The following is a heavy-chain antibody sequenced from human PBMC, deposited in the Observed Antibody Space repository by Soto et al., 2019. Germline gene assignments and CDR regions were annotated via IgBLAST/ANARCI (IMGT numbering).Heavy chain of an antibody. CDR3: ARSHDFLTGPDAFEV. CDR1: GDSISSDAYY. Sequence: QVQLEESGPGVVKPSQTLSLTCTVSGDSISSDAYYWSWIRQHPGKGLEWIGDIYYGGGTSYKPSLNPSLEPRVTMSIDTSENKVSLKVASVTAADTAVYYCARSHDFLTGPDAFEVWGPGTMVNVLS. D-gene: IGHD3-9*01. CDR2: IYYGGGT. V-gene: IGHV4-31*03. J-gene: IGHJ3*01.